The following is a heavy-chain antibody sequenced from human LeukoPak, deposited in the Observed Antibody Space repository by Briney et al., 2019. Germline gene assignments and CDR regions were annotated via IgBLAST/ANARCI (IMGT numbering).Heavy chain of an antibody. J-gene: IGHJ6*03. V-gene: IGHV4-39*07. D-gene: IGHD2-2*01. CDR1: GGSLSTSSYY. Sequence: SETLSLTCTVSGGSLSTSSYYWGWIRQPPGKGLERIGSVYYSGSTYYNPSLKSRVTISVDTSKNQFSLRLSSVTAADTAVYYCARELKGQLRSYYYYHMDVWGKGTTVTVSS. CDR3: ARELKGQLRSYYYYHMDV. CDR2: VYYSGST.